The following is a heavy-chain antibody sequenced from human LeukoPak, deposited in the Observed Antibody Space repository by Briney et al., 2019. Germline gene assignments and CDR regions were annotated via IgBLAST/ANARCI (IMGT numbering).Heavy chain of an antibody. Sequence: ASVTFSCKVSGYTLTELSMHWVRQAPGKGLEWMGGFDPEDGETIYEQKFQGRLTMTEDTSTDTAYMELSSLRSEDTAVYYCATFYDSHPPGAFDIWGQGTMVTVSS. CDR2: FDPEDGET. J-gene: IGHJ3*02. V-gene: IGHV1-24*01. CDR3: ATFYDSHPPGAFDI. D-gene: IGHD3-22*01. CDR1: GYTLTELS.